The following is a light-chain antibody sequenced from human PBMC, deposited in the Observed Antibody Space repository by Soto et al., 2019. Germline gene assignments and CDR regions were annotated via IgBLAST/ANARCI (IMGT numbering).Light chain of an antibody. Sequence: EIVLTQSPGTLSLSPGERATLSCRASQSVSSSYLGWYQQKPGQAPRLLIFGASSRATGIPDRFSGSGSESDFTLTITRLEPEDFAVCYCQQYSDSAWTFGQGTRVEIK. V-gene: IGKV3-20*01. CDR3: QQYSDSAWT. CDR2: GAS. J-gene: IGKJ1*01. CDR1: QSVSSSY.